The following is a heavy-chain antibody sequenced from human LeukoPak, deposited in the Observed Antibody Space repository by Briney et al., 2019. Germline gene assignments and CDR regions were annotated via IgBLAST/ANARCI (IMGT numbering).Heavy chain of an antibody. V-gene: IGHV4-59*01. CDR1: GGSISSYY. CDR3: ARHFGYSGYDGDY. D-gene: IGHD5-12*01. J-gene: IGHJ4*02. CDR2: IYYSGST. Sequence: SETLSLTCTVSGGSISSYYWSWIRQPPGKGLEWIGYIYYSGSTNYNPSLKSRVTISVDTSKNQFSLKLSSVTAADTAMYYCARHFGYSGYDGDYWGQGTLVTVSS.